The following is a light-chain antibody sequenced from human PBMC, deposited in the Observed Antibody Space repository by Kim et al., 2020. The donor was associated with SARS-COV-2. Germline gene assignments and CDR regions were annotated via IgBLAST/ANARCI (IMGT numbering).Light chain of an antibody. CDR3: QQYSHYPRT. CDR1: QDITNY. CDR2: AAS. V-gene: IGKV1-16*02. Sequence: SVGDRVAITCRASQDITNYLVWFRQKPGQAPQSLVYAASVLQSGVPPKFSGSGSGTNFSLTIASLQPEDFATYYCQQYSHYPRTFGGGTKVDIK. J-gene: IGKJ4*01.